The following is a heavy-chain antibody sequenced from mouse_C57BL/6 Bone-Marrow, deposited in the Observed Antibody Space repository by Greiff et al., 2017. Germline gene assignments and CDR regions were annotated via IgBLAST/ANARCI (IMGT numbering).Heavy chain of an antibody. D-gene: IGHD1-1*02. CDR3: SSVVGNYLDF. CDR2: IDPEIGDT. J-gene: IGHJ2*01. Sequence: EVQLQQSGAELVRPGASVKLSCKASGFNIKDDYIHWVKQRPEQGLEWIGWIDPEIGDTEYASKFQGKATITADTSSNTAYIQLSSLTSEDTAVYYDSSVVGNYLDFWGQGTPLTVAS. CDR1: GFNIKDDY. V-gene: IGHV14-4*01.